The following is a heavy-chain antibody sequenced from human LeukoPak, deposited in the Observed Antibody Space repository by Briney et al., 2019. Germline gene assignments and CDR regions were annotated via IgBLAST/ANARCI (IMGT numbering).Heavy chain of an antibody. J-gene: IGHJ4*02. D-gene: IGHD4-17*01. CDR2: ISSSSSYI. Sequence: PGGSLRLSCAASGFTFSIYSMNWVRQAPGKGLEWVSSISSSSSYIYYADSVKGRFTISRENAKNSMYLQMNSLRAEDTAVYYCARDAGTTTVPTNPDYWGQGTLVTVSS. V-gene: IGHV3-21*01. CDR1: GFTFSIYS. CDR3: ARDAGTTTVPTNPDY.